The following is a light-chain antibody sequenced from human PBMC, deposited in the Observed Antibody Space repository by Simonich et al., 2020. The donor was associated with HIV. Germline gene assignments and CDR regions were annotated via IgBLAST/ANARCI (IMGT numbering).Light chain of an antibody. CDR3: QSADISGNVV. CDR1: ALPKQY. Sequence: SYELTQPPSVSVSPGQTARITCSGDALPKQYAYWYQQKPGQAPVLVIYKDNERPSGIPERFSGSSSGTTVTLTITGVQADDEADYYCQSADISGNVVFGGGTKLTVL. CDR2: KDN. J-gene: IGLJ2*01. V-gene: IGLV3-25*03.